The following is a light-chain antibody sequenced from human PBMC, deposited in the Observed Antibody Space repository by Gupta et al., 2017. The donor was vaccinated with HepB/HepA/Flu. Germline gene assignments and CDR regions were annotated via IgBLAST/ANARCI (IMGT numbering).Light chain of an antibody. CDR3: HQKICRPVT. CDR1: QRLVHKGGDTL. J-gene: IGKJ2*01. CDR2: RAS. V-gene: IGKV2-30*02. Sequence: EVVMTHSPLSLPVTLGQPASISCNSSQRLVHKGGDTLLDWFQQRPGQSPRFLIYRASNRDSWVPDRFSGGGSGNYFTLIISRVEDEDVGVYYCHQKICRPVTFGRGTKVEIK.